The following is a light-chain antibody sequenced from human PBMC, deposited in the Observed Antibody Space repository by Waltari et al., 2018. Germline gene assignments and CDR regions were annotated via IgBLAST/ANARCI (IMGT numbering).Light chain of an antibody. CDR2: QDS. J-gene: IGLJ2*01. CDR1: KLGDKY. Sequence: VSPGQTASITCSGDKLGDKYACWYQQKPGQSPVLVIYQDSKRPSGIPERFSGSNSGNTATLTISGTQAMDEADYYCQAWDSSTAVFGGGTKLTVL. CDR3: QAWDSSTAV. V-gene: IGLV3-1*01.